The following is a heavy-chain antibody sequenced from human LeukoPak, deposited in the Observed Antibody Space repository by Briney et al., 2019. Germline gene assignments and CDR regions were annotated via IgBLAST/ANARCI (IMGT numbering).Heavy chain of an antibody. Sequence: GGSLRLPCAPSGFTHNDQPMSWPRHAPGRALVGVSYIRGSGESTDYAESVKGRFTISRDNSKNTLYLQMNSLRVDDTAVYYCVRERYHGSGAPKFDYWGQGTLVTVSS. CDR3: VRERYHGSGAPKFDY. V-gene: IGHV3-23*01. CDR2: IRGSGEST. D-gene: IGHD3-10*01. J-gene: IGHJ4*02. CDR1: GFTHNDQP.